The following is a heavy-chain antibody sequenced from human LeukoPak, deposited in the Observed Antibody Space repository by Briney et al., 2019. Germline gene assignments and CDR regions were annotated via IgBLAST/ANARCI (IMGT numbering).Heavy chain of an antibody. V-gene: IGHV4-34*09. CDR1: GGSFSGYY. CDR3: ARAAPTIFGVVITHFDY. Sequence: SETLSLTCAVYGGSFSGYYWSWIRQPPGKGLEWIGEINHSGSTNYNPSLKSRVTISVDTSKNQFSLKLSSVTAADTAVYYCARAAPTIFGVVITHFDYWGQGTLVTVSS. D-gene: IGHD3-3*01. CDR2: INHSGST. J-gene: IGHJ4*02.